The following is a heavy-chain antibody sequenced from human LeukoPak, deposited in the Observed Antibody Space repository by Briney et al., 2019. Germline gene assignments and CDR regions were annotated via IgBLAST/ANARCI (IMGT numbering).Heavy chain of an antibody. J-gene: IGHJ4*02. CDR2: FHPSTGNP. V-gene: IGHV7-4-1*02. D-gene: IGHD3-16*02. CDR3: ARAFQSLGGLSLPDY. Sequence: ASVKVSCKASGYTFTNYAMNWVRQAPGQGLEFMGWFHPSTGNPTYAQGFTGRFVFSLDTSVSTTYLQIISLKAEDTAVYFCARAFQSLGGLSLPDYWGQGTLVTVSS. CDR1: GYTFTNYA.